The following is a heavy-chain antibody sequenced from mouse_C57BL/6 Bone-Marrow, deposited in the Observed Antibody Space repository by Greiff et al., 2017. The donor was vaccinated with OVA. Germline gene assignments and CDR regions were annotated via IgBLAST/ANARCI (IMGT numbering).Heavy chain of an antibody. J-gene: IGHJ4*01. V-gene: IGHV1-80*01. CDR3: ARFAGPHAMDY. CDR2: IYPGDGDT. CDR1: GYAFSSYW. Sequence: QVHVKQSGAELVKPGASVKISCKASGYAFSSYWMNWVKQRPGKGLEWIGQIYPGDGDTNYNGKFKGKATLTADKSSSTAYMQLSSLTSEDSAVYFCARFAGPHAMDYWGQGTSVTVSS.